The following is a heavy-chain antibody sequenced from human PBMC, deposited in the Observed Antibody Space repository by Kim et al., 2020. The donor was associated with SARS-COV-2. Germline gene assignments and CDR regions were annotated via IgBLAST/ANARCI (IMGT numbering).Heavy chain of an antibody. J-gene: IGHJ3*02. V-gene: IGHV4-31*03. CDR2: IYYSGST. D-gene: IGHD3-22*01. Sequence: SETLSLTCTVSGGSISSGRYYWSWIRQHPGKGLEWIGYIYYSGSTYYNPSLKSRVTISVDTSKNQFSLKLSSVTAADTAVYYCARVDRSGYWGGSFDIWGQGTMVTVSS. CDR3: ARVDRSGYWGGSFDI. CDR1: GGSISSGRYY.